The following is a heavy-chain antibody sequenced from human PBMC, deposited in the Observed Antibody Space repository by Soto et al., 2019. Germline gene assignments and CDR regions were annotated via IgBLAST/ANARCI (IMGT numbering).Heavy chain of an antibody. CDR2: INPSGGST. V-gene: IGHV1-46*01. J-gene: IGHJ4*02. CDR3: AIEGYSSSIDY. D-gene: IGHD6-13*01. Sequence: GASVKVSCKASGYTFTSYAMHWVRQAPGQGLEWMGIINPSGGSTSYAQKLQGRVTMTRDTSTSTVYMELSSLRSEDTAVYYCAIEGYSSSIDYWGQGTLVTVSS. CDR1: GYTFTSYA.